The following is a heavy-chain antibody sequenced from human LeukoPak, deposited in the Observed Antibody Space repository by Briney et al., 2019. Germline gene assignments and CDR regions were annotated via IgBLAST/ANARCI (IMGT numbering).Heavy chain of an antibody. CDR2: IYSGATT. Sequence: PGGSLRLSCAASGFTVSSNYMNWVRQAPGKGLEWVSIIYSGATTYYADSVKGRFTISRDNSKNTLYLQMNSLRAEDTAVYYCAKYPLDYWGQGTLVTVSS. J-gene: IGHJ4*02. CDR3: AKYPLDY. CDR1: GFTVSSNY. D-gene: IGHD2/OR15-2a*01. V-gene: IGHV3-53*05.